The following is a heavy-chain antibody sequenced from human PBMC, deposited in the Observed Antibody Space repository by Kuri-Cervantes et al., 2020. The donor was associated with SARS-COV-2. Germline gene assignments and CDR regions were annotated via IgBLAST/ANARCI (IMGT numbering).Heavy chain of an antibody. V-gene: IGHV4-59*08. D-gene: IGHD1-1*01. Sequence: GSLRLSCTVSGGSISRNYWSWIRQPPGKGLEWIGYIYYSGSTNYNPSLMSRVTISVDTSTNQFSLRLSSVTAADTTVYYCARYNWNDDPYYYYMDVWGKGTTVTVSS. CDR2: IYYSGST. CDR1: GGSISRNY. CDR3: ARYNWNDDPYYYYMDV. J-gene: IGHJ6*03.